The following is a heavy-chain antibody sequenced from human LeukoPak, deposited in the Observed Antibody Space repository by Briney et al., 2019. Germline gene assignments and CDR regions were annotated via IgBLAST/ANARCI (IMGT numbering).Heavy chain of an antibody. Sequence: AGGSLRLSCAASGFTFSSYEMNWVRQAPGKGLEWVSYISSSGSTIYYADSVKGRFTISRDNAKNSLYLQMNSLRAEDTAVYYCARTAIKTTPQDYWGQGTLVTVSS. D-gene: IGHD1-7*01. CDR2: ISSSGSTI. J-gene: IGHJ4*02. V-gene: IGHV3-48*03. CDR3: ARTAIKTTPQDY. CDR1: GFTFSSYE.